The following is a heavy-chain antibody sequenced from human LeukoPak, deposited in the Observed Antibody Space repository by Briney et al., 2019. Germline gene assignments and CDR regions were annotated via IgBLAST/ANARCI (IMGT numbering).Heavy chain of an antibody. D-gene: IGHD6-19*01. J-gene: IGHJ4*02. Sequence: ASVKVSCKASGYTFTGYYMHWVRQAPGQGLEWMGRINPNSGGTNYAQKFQGRVTMTTDTSISTAYMELSRLRSDDTAVYYCARDSHSSGWYLIGYWGQGTLVTVSS. CDR1: GYTFTGYY. CDR3: ARDSHSSGWYLIGY. V-gene: IGHV1-2*06. CDR2: INPNSGGT.